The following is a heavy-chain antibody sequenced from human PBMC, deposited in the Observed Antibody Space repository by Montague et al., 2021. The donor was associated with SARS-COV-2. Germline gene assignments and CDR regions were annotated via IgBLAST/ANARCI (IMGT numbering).Heavy chain of an antibody. CDR1: GGSFSGYY. V-gene: IGHV4-34*01. CDR2: INHSGST. CDR3: ARGQPPRITFGGIISYGLDV. D-gene: IGHD3-16*02. J-gene: IGHJ6*02. Sequence: SETLSLTCAVYGGSFSGYYCSWIRQPAGKGLEWIGEINHSGSTNXNPSLKSRVTISVDTSKNQFSLKLRSVTAADTAVYYCARGQPPRITFGGIISYGLDVWGQGTTVTVSS.